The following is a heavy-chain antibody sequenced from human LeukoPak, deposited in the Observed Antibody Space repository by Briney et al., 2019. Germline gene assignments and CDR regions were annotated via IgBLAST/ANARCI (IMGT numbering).Heavy chain of an antibody. V-gene: IGHV5-51*01. Sequence: GKSLKISCKGSGYSFTSYWIGWVRQMPGKGLEWMGIIYPGDSDTRYNPSFQGQVTISADKSISTAYLQWNTLKTSDTATYYCVRQRGASGTINHFDPWGQGTLVTVS. J-gene: IGHJ5*02. CDR2: IYPGDSDT. D-gene: IGHD3-10*01. CDR1: GYSFTSYW. CDR3: VRQRGASGTINHFDP.